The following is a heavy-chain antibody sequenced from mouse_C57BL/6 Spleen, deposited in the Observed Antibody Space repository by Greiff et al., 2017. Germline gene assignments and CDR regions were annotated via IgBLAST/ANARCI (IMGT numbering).Heavy chain of an antibody. CDR3: TRGITTEYYAMDY. D-gene: IGHD1-1*01. CDR1: GYTFTSYW. V-gene: IGHV1-5*01. Sequence: EVQLQESGTVLARPGASVKMSCKTSGYTFTSYWMHWVKQRPGQGLEWIVAIYPGNSDTSYNQKFKGKAKLTAVTSASTAYMELSSLTNEDSAVYYCTRGITTEYYAMDYWGQGTSVTVSS. CDR2: IYPGNSDT. J-gene: IGHJ4*01.